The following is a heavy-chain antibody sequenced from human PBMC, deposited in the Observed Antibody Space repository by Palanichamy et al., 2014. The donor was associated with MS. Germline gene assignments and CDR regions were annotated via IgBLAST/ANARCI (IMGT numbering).Heavy chain of an antibody. CDR2: IKSKTDGGTI. CDR3: TTDRGIAVRPIFDY. D-gene: IGHD6-19*01. CDR1: GITLKSAW. Sequence: EVQLVESGGGVVKPGGSLRLSCAASGITLKSAWMSWARQAPGRGLEWVGRIKSKTDGGTIDYAAPVTGRFTILRDDSKNTLYLQMNSLKTEDTAVYYCTTDRGIAVRPIFDYWGQGTLVTVSS. V-gene: IGHV3-15*01. J-gene: IGHJ4*02.